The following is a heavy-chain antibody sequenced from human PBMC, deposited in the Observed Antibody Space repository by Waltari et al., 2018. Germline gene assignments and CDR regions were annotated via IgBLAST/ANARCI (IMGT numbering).Heavy chain of an antibody. D-gene: IGHD4-17*01. CDR3: AREFYGDFVKYYHYVDV. V-gene: IGHV4-30-4*08. CDR1: GGSVNSGDYF. Sequence: QVQLQESGPGLVKPSQTLSLTCTVSGGSVNSGDYFWNWIRQPPGKGLEWIGSIYYSGNTYYNPSLKTRLTVSMDTSKNQFSLKLTSVSVADTAVYYCAREFYGDFVKYYHYVDVWGRGTTVTVSS. CDR2: IYYSGNT. J-gene: IGHJ6*03.